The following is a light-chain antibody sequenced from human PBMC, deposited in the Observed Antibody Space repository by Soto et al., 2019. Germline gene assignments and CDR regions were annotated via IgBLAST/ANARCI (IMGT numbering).Light chain of an antibody. CDR2: EAS. V-gene: IGKV1-33*01. CDR3: QQYDNLPLT. J-gene: IGKJ2*01. Sequence: DIQMTQSPSSLSASVGDRVTISCQASQGINKFLNWYQQKPGKAPQLLIYEASNLETGVPPRFSGSGSGTDFALTINSLQPEDVATYHCQQYDNLPLTFGQGTRLEIK. CDR1: QGINKF.